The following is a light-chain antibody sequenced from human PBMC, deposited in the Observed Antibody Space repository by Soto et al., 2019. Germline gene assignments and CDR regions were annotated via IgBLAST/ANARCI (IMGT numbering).Light chain of an antibody. Sequence: QSALTQPSSVSGSPGQSITISCTGTSSDVGGYNYVSWYQQQPGKAPKLMIYDVSNRPSGVSNRFSGSKSGNTAYLTISGLQAEDEADYYCISYTSSSTWVFGGGTNLTVL. CDR2: DVS. CDR1: SSDVGGYNY. CDR3: ISYTSSSTWV. V-gene: IGLV2-14*01. J-gene: IGLJ3*02.